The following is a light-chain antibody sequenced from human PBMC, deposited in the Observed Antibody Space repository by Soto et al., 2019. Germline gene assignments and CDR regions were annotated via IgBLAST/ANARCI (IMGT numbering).Light chain of an antibody. CDR3: QQYVVGSLLT. Sequence: EILLTQSPGTLSLSPGERATLSCRASQSVSSYLAWYQQRPGQAPRLLIYGTSSRATGIPDRFSGSGSGTDFTLTISRLEPEDFALYYCQQYVVGSLLTFGRGTRLEIK. V-gene: IGKV3-20*01. J-gene: IGKJ5*01. CDR2: GTS. CDR1: QSVSSY.